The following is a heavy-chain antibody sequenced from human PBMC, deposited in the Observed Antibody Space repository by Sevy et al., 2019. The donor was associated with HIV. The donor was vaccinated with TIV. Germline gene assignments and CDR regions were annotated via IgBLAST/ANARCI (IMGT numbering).Heavy chain of an antibody. Sequence: GGSLRLSCAASGFTFRTYWMSWVRQAPGKGLEWVANIKPDGSDKNYMDSVKGRFAMSRDNAKNSLYLHVGSLRAEDTAVYYCARLSSPMPDSGWYDFFDHWGQGTLVTVSS. J-gene: IGHJ4*02. CDR1: GFTFRTYW. CDR3: ARLSSPMPDSGWYDFFDH. CDR2: IKPDGSDK. V-gene: IGHV3-7*01. D-gene: IGHD6-19*01.